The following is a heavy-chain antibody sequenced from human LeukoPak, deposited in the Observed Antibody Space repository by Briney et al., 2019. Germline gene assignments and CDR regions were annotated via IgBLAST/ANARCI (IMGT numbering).Heavy chain of an antibody. D-gene: IGHD2-2*01. J-gene: IGHJ5*02. CDR2: MNPNSGNT. CDR3: ARERVVPATNWFDP. V-gene: IGHV1-8*01. CDR1: GYTFTSYD. Sequence: ASVTVSCKASGYTFTSYDINWVRQATGQGLEWMGWMNPNSGNTGYAQKFQGRVTMTRNTSISTAYMELSSLRSEDTVVYYCARERVVPATNWFDPWGQGTLVTVSS.